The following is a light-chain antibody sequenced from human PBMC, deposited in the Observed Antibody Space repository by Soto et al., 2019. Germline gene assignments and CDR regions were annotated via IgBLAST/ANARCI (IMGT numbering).Light chain of an antibody. Sequence: EIVLTQSPGTLSLSPGERATLSCRASQSISRTLAWYQQKSGQPPRLLIYDASTRATGFPARFSGSGSGTDFTLTISRLEPEDFAVYYCQQFSSYPLTFGGGTKVDIK. CDR2: DAS. CDR3: QQFSSYPLT. CDR1: QSISRT. J-gene: IGKJ4*01. V-gene: IGKV3-20*01.